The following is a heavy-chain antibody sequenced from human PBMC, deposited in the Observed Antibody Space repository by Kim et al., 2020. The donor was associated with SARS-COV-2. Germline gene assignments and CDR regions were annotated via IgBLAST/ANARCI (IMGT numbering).Heavy chain of an antibody. V-gene: IGHV1-18*01. CDR2: ISAYNGNT. CDR3: ARDPKLGSSSPTVHFGGY. D-gene: IGHD6-13*01. J-gene: IGHJ4*02. Sequence: ASVKVSCKASGYTFTSYGISWVRQAPGQGLEWMGWISAYNGNTNYAQKLQGRVTMTTDTSTSTAYMELRSLRSDDTAVYYCARDPKLGSSSPTVHFGGYWGQGTLVTVSS. CDR1: GYTFTSYG.